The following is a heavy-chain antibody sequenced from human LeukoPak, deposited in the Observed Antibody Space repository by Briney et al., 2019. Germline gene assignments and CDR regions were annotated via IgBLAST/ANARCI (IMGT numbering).Heavy chain of an antibody. CDR3: AREFGQPNDAFDV. Sequence: ASVKVSCKASGYTFTSYYMHWVRQAPGRGLEWMGIINPSGGSTSYAQKFQGRVTMTRDTSTSTVYMELSSLRSEDTAVYYCAREFGQPNDAFDVWGQGTMVTVSS. CDR2: INPSGGST. J-gene: IGHJ3*01. D-gene: IGHD3-10*01. CDR1: GYTFTSYY. V-gene: IGHV1-46*01.